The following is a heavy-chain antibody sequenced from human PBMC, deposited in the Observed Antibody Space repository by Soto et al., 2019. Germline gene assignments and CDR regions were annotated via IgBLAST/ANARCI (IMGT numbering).Heavy chain of an antibody. CDR1: GYSFSNYW. D-gene: IGHD6-13*01. Sequence: GESLKLSCKASGYSFSNYWIGWVRQMPGKGLEWMAIIYPDNSDTRYSPSFQGQVTISADKSISTAYLQWSGLKASDTAMYYCARQAAAGKYYYAMDVWGQGTTVTVSS. CDR2: IYPDNSDT. J-gene: IGHJ6*02. V-gene: IGHV5-51*01. CDR3: ARQAAAGKYYYAMDV.